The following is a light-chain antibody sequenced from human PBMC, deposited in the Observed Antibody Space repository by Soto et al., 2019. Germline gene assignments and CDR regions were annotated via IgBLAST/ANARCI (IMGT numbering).Light chain of an antibody. Sequence: QSALTQPASVSGSPGQSITISCTGTSSDVGAYNFVSWYRQHPGKAPKLIIYNVSDRPSGVSNRFSGSKSANTASLTISGLQAEDEADYSCPSSTSGGTYAFGPGTKLPVL. CDR2: NVS. V-gene: IGLV2-14*03. CDR3: PSSTSGGTYA. J-gene: IGLJ1*01. CDR1: SSDVGAYNF.